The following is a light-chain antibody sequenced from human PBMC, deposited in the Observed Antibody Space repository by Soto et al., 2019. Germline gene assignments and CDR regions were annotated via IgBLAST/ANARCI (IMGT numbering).Light chain of an antibody. V-gene: IGKV1-6*01. CDR2: GAS. CDR3: LQDYNYPFT. CDR1: RDIRKD. Sequence: AIQMTQSPSSLSASVGDRVTITCRASRDIRKDLAWHQQKPGKAPQILIYGASTLQTGVASRFSGSGSATDFTLTISSLQPEDSAAYYCLQDYNYPFTFGQGTKVDIK. J-gene: IGKJ2*01.